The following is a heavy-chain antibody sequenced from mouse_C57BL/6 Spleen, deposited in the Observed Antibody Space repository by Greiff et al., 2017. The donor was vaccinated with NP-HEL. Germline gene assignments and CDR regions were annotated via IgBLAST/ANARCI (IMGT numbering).Heavy chain of an antibody. CDR1: GYTFTDYN. V-gene: IGHV1-18*01. J-gene: IGHJ2*01. CDR2: INPNNGGT. Sequence: VQLQQSGPELVKPGASVKIPCKASGYTFTDYNMDWVKQSHGKSLEWIGDINPNNGGTIYNQKFKGKATLTVDKSSSTAYMELRSLTSEDTAVYYCARRGYYYGSPLDYWGQGTTLTVSS. D-gene: IGHD1-1*01. CDR3: ARRGYYYGSPLDY.